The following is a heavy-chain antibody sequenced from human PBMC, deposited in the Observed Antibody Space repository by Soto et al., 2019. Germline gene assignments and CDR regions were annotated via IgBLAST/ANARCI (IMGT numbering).Heavy chain of an antibody. Sequence: GASVKVSWKTSGYTFTSYGISWVRQAPGQGLEWMGWISAYNGNTNYAQKLQGRVTMTTDTSTSTAYMELRSLRSDDTAVYYCARDGSASWNYPYYYYGMDVSGQGTTVTVSS. V-gene: IGHV1-18*01. CDR1: GYTFTSYG. J-gene: IGHJ6*02. D-gene: IGHD1-7*01. CDR3: ARDGSASWNYPYYYYGMDV. CDR2: ISAYNGNT.